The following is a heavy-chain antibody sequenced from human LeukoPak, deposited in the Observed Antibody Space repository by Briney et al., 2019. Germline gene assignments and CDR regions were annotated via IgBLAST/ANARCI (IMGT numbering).Heavy chain of an antibody. D-gene: IGHD4-17*01. CDR1: GFTFSNYW. J-gene: IGHJ4*02. Sequence: GGSLRLSCAASGFTFSNYWMSWVRQAPGKGLEWVVNIKQDGSEKYYVGSVKGRFTISRDNAKNSLYLQMNSLRAEDTAVYFCARDKSYGDSSDYWGQGTLVTVSS. CDR3: ARDKSYGDSSDY. CDR2: IKQDGSEK. V-gene: IGHV3-7*01.